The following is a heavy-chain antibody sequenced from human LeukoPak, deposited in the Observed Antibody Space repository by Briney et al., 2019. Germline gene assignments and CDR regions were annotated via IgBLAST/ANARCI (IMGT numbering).Heavy chain of an antibody. J-gene: IGHJ4*02. CDR1: GGSISSSSYY. CDR2: INHSGST. D-gene: IGHD2-2*01. V-gene: IGHV4-39*07. CDR3: ARGRRRGIVVVPAAATFDY. Sequence: SETLSLTCTVSGGSISSSSYYWSWIRQPPGKGLEWIGEINHSGSTNYNPSLKSRVTISVDTSKNQFSLKLSSVTAADTAVYYCARGRRRGIVVVPAAATFDYWGQGTLVTVSS.